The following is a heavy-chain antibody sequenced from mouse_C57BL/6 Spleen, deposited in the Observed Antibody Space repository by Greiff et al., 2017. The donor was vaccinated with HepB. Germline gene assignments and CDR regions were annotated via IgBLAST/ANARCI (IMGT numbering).Heavy chain of an antibody. CDR2: IHPNSGST. V-gene: IGHV1-64*01. Sequence: VQLQQPGAELVKPGASVKLSCKASGYTFTSYWMHWVKQRPGQGLEWIGMIHPNSGSTNYNEKFKSKATLTVDKSSSTAYMQLSSLTSEDSAVYYRARERNYGSSYGFAYWGQGTLVTVSA. CDR3: ARERNYGSSYGFAY. D-gene: IGHD1-1*01. CDR1: GYTFTSYW. J-gene: IGHJ3*01.